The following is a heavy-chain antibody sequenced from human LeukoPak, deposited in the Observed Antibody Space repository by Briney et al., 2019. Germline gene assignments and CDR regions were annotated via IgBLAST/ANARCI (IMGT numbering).Heavy chain of an antibody. CDR2: IKQDGSEK. V-gene: IGHV3-7*01. CDR1: GFTFSSYW. J-gene: IGHJ3*02. D-gene: IGHD2-2*01. CDR3: ARDHFNQLLFEDAFDI. Sequence: GGSLRLSCAASGFTFSSYWMSWVRQAPGKGLEWVANIKQDGSEKYYVDSVKGRFTISRDNAKNSLYLQMNSLRAEDTAVYYCARDHFNQLLFEDAFDIWGQGTMVTVSS.